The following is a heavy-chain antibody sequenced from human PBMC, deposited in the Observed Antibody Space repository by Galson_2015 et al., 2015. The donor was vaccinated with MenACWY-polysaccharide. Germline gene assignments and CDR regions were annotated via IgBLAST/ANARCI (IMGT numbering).Heavy chain of an antibody. V-gene: IGHV2-5*02. CDR2: IYRDDEK. J-gene: IGHJ4*02. CDR3: AYSRYSTNGVHYRGIADY. D-gene: IGHD2-8*01. Sequence: PALVKPTQTLTLTCTFSGFSLSTTEVGVGWIRQSPGKALEWLAVIYRDDEKRYSPSLKTRLTITKDTSRSQVVLTMTNMDPVDTGTYYCAYSRYSTNGVHYRGIADYWGQGTLVTVSS. CDR1: GFSLSTTEVG.